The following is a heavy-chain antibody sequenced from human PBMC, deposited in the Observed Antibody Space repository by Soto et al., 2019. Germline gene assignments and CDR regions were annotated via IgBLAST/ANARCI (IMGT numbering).Heavy chain of an antibody. D-gene: IGHD4-17*01. CDR1: GFTFSSYW. V-gene: IGHV3-74*01. CDR2: INSEGSTT. J-gene: IGHJ4*02. Sequence: GGSLRLSCAASGFTFSSYWMHWVRQVPGKGLVWVSRINSEGSTTSYADSVKGRSTISRDNAKNTLYLQMNSLRAEDTAVYYCAREGRLSGDYYFDYWGQGTLVTVSS. CDR3: AREGRLSGDYYFDY.